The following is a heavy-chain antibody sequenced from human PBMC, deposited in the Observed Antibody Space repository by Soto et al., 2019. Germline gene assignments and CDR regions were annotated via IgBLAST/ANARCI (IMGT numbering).Heavy chain of an antibody. Sequence: SVKVSCKASGGTFSSYAISWVRQAPGQGLEWMGGIIPIFGTANYAQKFQGRVTITADESTSTAYMELSSLRSEDTAVYYCARDRNYYYDSSGYYRPDAFDIWGQGTMVTVSS. D-gene: IGHD3-22*01. CDR3: ARDRNYYYDSSGYYRPDAFDI. CDR1: GGTFSSYA. V-gene: IGHV1-69*13. J-gene: IGHJ3*02. CDR2: IIPIFGTA.